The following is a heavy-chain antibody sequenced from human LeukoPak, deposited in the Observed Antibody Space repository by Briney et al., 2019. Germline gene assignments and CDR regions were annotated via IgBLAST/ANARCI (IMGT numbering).Heavy chain of an antibody. CDR1: GFTVSSNY. V-gene: IGHV3-53*01. CDR3: ARYDGGSGPFDY. D-gene: IGHD3-10*01. CDR2: LYSGGNT. J-gene: IGHJ4*02. Sequence: GGSLRLSCAVSGFTVSSNYMSWVRQAPGKGLEWVSVLYSGGNTYYADSVKGRFTISRDNSMNTLYLQMNSLRAEDTAVYYCARYDGGSGPFDYWGQGTLVTVSS.